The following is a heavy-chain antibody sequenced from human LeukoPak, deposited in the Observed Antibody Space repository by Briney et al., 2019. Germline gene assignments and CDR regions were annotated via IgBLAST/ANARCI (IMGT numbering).Heavy chain of an antibody. Sequence: PGGSLRLSCGAPGFTFSSYWMPWVRQAPGKGLVWISRINSDGSTTSYADSVKGRFTISRDNAKNTLYLQMNSLRAEDTAVYYCARGNYYGQDYWGQGTLVTVSS. V-gene: IGHV3-74*01. CDR3: ARGNYYGQDY. CDR1: GFTFSSYW. CDR2: INSDGSTT. J-gene: IGHJ4*02. D-gene: IGHD3-10*01.